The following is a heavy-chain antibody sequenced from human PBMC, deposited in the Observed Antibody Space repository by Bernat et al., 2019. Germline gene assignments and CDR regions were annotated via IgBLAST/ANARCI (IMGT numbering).Heavy chain of an antibody. J-gene: IGHJ4*02. V-gene: IGHV4-39*01. CDR3: ARPAYSGYFGY. D-gene: IGHD1-26*01. CDR2: IYYSGST. CDR1: GGSISSSSYY. Sequence: QLQLQESGPGLVKPSETLSLTCTVSGGSISSSSYYWGWIRQPPGKGLEWIGSIYYSGSTYYNPSLKSRVTISVDTSKNQFSLKLSSVTAADTAVYYCARPAYSGYFGYWGQGTLVTVSS.